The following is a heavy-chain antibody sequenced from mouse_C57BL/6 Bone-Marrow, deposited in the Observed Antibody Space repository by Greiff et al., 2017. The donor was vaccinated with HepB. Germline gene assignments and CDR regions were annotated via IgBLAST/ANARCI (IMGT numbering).Heavy chain of an antibody. D-gene: IGHD1-1*01. CDR2: IRLKSDNYAT. Sequence: EVKLVESGGGLVQPGGSMKLSCVASGFTFSNYWMNWVRQSPEKGLEWVAQIRLKSDNYATDYAESVKGRFTISRDDSKSSVYLQMNNLRAEDTGIYYCTEGNYYGSSSWFAYGGQGTLVTVSA. J-gene: IGHJ3*01. CDR3: TEGNYYGSSSWFAY. V-gene: IGHV6-3*01. CDR1: GFTFSNYW.